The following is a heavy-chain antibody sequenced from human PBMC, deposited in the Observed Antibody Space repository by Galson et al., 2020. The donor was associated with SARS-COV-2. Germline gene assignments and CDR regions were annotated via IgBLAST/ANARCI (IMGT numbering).Heavy chain of an antibody. CDR1: GFTFSSYA. D-gene: IGHD3-3*01. V-gene: IGHV3-23*01. Sequence: GGSLRLSCAASGFTFSSYAMSWVRQAPGKGLEWVSAISGSGGSTYYADSVKGRFTISRDNSKNTLYLQMNSLRAEDTAVYYCAKLTVDDFWSGYRLYYYYGMDVWGQGTTVTGSS. CDR3: AKLTVDDFWSGYRLYYYYGMDV. CDR2: ISGSGGST. J-gene: IGHJ6*02.